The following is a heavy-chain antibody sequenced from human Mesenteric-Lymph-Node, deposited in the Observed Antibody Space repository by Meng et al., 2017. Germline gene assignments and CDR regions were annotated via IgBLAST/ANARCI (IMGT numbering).Heavy chain of an antibody. CDR1: GFDVKSYG. CDR3: AKRGGNNYHFDY. J-gene: IGHJ4*01. CDR2: LSWNSNDA. Sequence: EGLLVGSGGGLGRPGGSLRLVCAAPGFDVKSYGMSWVRQAPGKGLEWVSGLSWNSNDAGYADSVKGRFTISRDNAKNSLYLQMTSLRAEDTAFYYCAKRGGNNYHFDYWGHGTLVTVSS. V-gene: IGHV3-20*04. D-gene: IGHD5-24*01.